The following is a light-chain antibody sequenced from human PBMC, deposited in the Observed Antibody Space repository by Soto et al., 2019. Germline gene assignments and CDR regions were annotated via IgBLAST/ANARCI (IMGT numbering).Light chain of an antibody. CDR2: DAS. V-gene: IGKV3-11*01. J-gene: IGKJ3*01. Sequence: EVVLTQSPATLSLSPGERATLSCRASQSVDNYLSWYQQKPGQPPRLLIYDASNRATGIPARFSGSGSGTDFTLTITTLEPEDFAVYYCHQRSNWPPWTFGPGTKVD. CDR3: HQRSNWPPWT. CDR1: QSVDNY.